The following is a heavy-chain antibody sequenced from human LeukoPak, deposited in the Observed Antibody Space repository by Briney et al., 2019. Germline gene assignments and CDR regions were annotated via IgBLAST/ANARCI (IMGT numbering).Heavy chain of an antibody. V-gene: IGHV3-33*08. CDR3: AREGPRGNSQFDY. J-gene: IGHJ4*02. Sequence: GGSLRLSCAASDFTFTSYAMSWVRQAPGKGLEWVALIWYDGSNKYYTDSVRGRLTISRDNSKNTLYLQMNSLRAEDTAVYYCAREGPRGNSQFDYWGQGTLVTVSS. D-gene: IGHD2/OR15-2a*01. CDR2: IWYDGSNK. CDR1: DFTFTSYA.